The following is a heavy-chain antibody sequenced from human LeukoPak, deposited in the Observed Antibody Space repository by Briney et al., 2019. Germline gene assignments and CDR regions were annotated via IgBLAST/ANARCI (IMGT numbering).Heavy chain of an antibody. V-gene: IGHV4-59*01. CDR3: ARLAGYSSSWSVDY. CDR2: IYYSGST. J-gene: IGHJ4*02. CDR1: GGSISSYY. D-gene: IGHD6-13*01. Sequence: PSETLSLTCTVSGGSISSYYWSWIRQPPGKGLEWIGYIYYSGSTNYNPSLKSRVTISVDTSKNQFSLKLSSVTAADTAVYYCARLAGYSSSWSVDYWGQGTLVTVSS.